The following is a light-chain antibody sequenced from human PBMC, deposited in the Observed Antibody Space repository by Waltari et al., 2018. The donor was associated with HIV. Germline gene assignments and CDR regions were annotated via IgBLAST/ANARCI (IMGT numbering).Light chain of an antibody. CDR1: SLRSYY. CDR2: DNN. Sequence: SELTQDPAASVALGLTVRITCQADSLRSYYESWFQQKPEQAPVLVIYDNNNRPSGFPNRFSGSISGNTASLTITGAQAEEEAEYYCNSRDTSGNHWVFGGGTKLTVV. V-gene: IGLV3-19*01. J-gene: IGLJ3*02. CDR3: NSRDTSGNHWV.